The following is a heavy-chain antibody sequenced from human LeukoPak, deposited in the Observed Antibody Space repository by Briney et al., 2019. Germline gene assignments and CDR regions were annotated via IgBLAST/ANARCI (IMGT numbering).Heavy chain of an antibody. V-gene: IGHV1-3*01. D-gene: IGHD6-13*01. J-gene: IGHJ4*02. CDR2: INAGNGNT. CDR3: ARGPRAAADDY. CDR1: GYTFINYA. Sequence: ASVKVSCKASGYTFINYAINWGRQAPGQRPEWIGWINAGNGNTKYSQKFQGRVTITRDTSASTAYMELSSLTTEDTGIYYCARGPRAAADDYWGQGTLVTVSS.